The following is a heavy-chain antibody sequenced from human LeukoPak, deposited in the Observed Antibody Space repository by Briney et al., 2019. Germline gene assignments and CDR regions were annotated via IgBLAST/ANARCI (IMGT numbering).Heavy chain of an antibody. D-gene: IGHD5-18*01. V-gene: IGHV4-59*01. CDR2: IYYSGST. CDR3: ARDSGYSYGYHDDAFDI. CDR1: SGSISSYY. J-gene: IGHJ3*02. Sequence: SETLSLTCTVSSGSISSYYWSWIRQPPGKGLEWIGYIYYSGSTNYNPSLKSRVTISVDTSKNQFSLKLSSVTAADTAVYYCARDSGYSYGYHDDAFDIWGQGTMVTVSS.